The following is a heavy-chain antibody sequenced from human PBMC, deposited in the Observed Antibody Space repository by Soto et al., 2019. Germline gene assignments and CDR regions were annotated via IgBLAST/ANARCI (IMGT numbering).Heavy chain of an antibody. V-gene: IGHV1-18*04. CDR1: ASTFTGYT. J-gene: IGHJ5*02. Sequence: QVHLVQSGTEVKEPGASVKVSCKASASTFTGYTINWVRQAPGQGLEWMGGLSTFNGNTKYAVNFEGRVTMTTNTSTTTAYLELTSLTFDDTAVYFCARGTVTSGRWFGHWGQGTLVSVSS. D-gene: IGHD4-17*01. CDR2: LSTFNGNT. CDR3: ARGTVTSGRWFGH.